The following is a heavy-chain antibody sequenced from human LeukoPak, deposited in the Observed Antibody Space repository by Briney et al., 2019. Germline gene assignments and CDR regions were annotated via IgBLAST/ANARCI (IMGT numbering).Heavy chain of an antibody. CDR1: GFTFITYV. Sequence: GGSLRLACAASGFTFITYVMHWVRQAPGKGLEWVAVIWYDGSNKYYADSVKGRFTISRDNSKNTLYLQMNSLRAEDTAVFYCARGRRRDANTFDAFDIWGQGTMVTVSS. CDR3: ARGRRRDANTFDAFDI. CDR2: IWYDGSNK. D-gene: IGHD5-24*01. J-gene: IGHJ3*02. V-gene: IGHV3-33*01.